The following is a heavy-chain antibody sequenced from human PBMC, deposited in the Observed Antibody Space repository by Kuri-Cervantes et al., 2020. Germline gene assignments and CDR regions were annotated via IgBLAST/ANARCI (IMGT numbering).Heavy chain of an antibody. CDR1: GYTFSHYD. Sequence: ASVKVSCKASGYTFSHYDITWVRRAPGQGLEWMGWISANNGDTNYAQKFQGRVTMTTDTSTSTAYIELRSLTSDDTAVYYCAKNMLRGDYLDYWGQGTLVTVSS. J-gene: IGHJ4*02. CDR3: AKNMLRGDYLDY. V-gene: IGHV1-18*01. D-gene: IGHD3-10*01. CDR2: ISANNGDT.